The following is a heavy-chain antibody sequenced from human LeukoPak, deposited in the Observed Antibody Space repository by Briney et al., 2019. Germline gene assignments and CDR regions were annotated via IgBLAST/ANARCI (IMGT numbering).Heavy chain of an antibody. D-gene: IGHD2-15*01. Sequence: GGSLRLSCAASGFTFSSYWMHWVRQASGKGLVWVSRINSDGSSTSYADSVKGRFTISRDNAKNTLYLQMNSLRAEDTAVYYCARALYCSGGSCYYNFGYWGQGTLVTVSS. CDR1: GFTFSSYW. V-gene: IGHV3-74*01. CDR3: ARALYCSGGSCYYNFGY. CDR2: INSDGSST. J-gene: IGHJ4*02.